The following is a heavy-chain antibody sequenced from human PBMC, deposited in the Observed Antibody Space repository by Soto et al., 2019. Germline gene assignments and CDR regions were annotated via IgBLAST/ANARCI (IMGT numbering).Heavy chain of an antibody. CDR3: ARVSVAGNTFDY. J-gene: IGHJ4*02. CDR1: GGSISSGDYY. V-gene: IGHV4-30-4*01. D-gene: IGHD6-19*01. CDR2: IDYSGST. Sequence: QVQLQESGPGLVKPSQTLSLTCTVSGGSISSGDYYWSWIRQPPGKGLEWIGYIDYSGSTYYNPSLQSRVTISVDTSKNLFALKLSSVTAADTAVYYCARVSVAGNTFDYWGQGTLVTVSS.